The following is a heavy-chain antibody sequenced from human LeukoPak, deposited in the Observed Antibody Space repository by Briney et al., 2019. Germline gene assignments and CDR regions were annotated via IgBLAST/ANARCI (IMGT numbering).Heavy chain of an antibody. CDR2: IFYTGAT. CDR3: ARRAYFDS. Sequence: SETLSLTCTVSGGTISTYYWSWIRQPPGKGLEWIGYIFYTGATTYNPSLKSRVTMSVDTSQNQFSLKLNSVTAADTAIYYCARRAYFDSWGQGTLVTVSS. CDR1: GGTISTYY. J-gene: IGHJ4*02. V-gene: IGHV4-59*08.